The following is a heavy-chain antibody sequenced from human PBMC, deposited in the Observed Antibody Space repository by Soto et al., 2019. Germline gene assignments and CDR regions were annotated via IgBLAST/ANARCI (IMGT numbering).Heavy chain of an antibody. V-gene: IGHV4-34*01. Sequence: SETLSLTCTFYYGSFSGYYLSLILKPPFKLLEWIGEINHSGSTNYNPSLKSRVTISVDTSKNQFSLKLSSVTAADTAVYYCARVRRSGYGDYAKANWFDTWGQGTLVTVSS. CDR2: INHSGST. CDR3: ARVRRSGYGDYAKANWFDT. D-gene: IGHD4-17*01. J-gene: IGHJ5*02. CDR1: YGSFSGYY.